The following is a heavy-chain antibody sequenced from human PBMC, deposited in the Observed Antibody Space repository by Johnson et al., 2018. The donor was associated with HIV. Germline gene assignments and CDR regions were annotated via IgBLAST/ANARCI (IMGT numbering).Heavy chain of an antibody. Sequence: VQLVESGGGVVRPGESLRLSCAASGFTFSTYAMHWVRQAPGKGLEWVSFIRFDGSNKYYADSVKGRFTISRDNSKNTRYLQMNSLRAEDTAVYYCARGGLLSPDAFDIWGQGTMVTVSS. D-gene: IGHD2-21*02. J-gene: IGHJ3*02. CDR3: ARGGLLSPDAFDI. CDR1: GFTFSTYA. V-gene: IGHV3-30*02. CDR2: IRFDGSNK.